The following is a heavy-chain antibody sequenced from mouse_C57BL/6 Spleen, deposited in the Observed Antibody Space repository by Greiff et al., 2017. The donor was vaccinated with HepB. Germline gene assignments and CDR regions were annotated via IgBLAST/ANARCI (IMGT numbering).Heavy chain of an antibody. CDR1: GYTFTDYY. J-gene: IGHJ1*03. CDR3: ARGYYSNRYFDV. V-gene: IGHV1-26*01. CDR2: INPNNGGT. D-gene: IGHD2-5*01. Sequence: EVQLQQSGPELVKPGASVKISCKASGYTFTDYYMNWVKQSHGKSLEWIGDINPNNGGTSYNQKFKGKATLTVDKSSSTAYMELRSLTSEDSAVYYCARGYYSNRYFDVWGTGTTVTVSS.